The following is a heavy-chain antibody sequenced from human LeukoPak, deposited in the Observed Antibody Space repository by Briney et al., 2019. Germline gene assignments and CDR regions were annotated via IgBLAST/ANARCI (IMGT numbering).Heavy chain of an antibody. D-gene: IGHD7-27*01. CDR1: GFTFSNYA. Sequence: GGSLRLSCAASGFTFSNYAMHWVRQPPGKGLEWVAVVSYDGSNKYYADSVKGRFTISRDNSKNTLFLQMSSLRAEDTAVYYCARDNNWGSTHHWGQGTLVTVSS. CDR2: VSYDGSNK. J-gene: IGHJ5*02. V-gene: IGHV3-30*15. CDR3: ARDNNWGSTHH.